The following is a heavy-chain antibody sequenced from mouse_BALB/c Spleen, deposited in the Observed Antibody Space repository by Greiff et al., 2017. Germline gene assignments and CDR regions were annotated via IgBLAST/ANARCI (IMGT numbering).Heavy chain of an antibody. J-gene: IGHJ4*01. V-gene: IGHV5-12-1*01. CDR2: ISSGGGST. D-gene: IGHD2-1*01. CDR1: GFAFSSYD. Sequence: EVHLVESGGGLVKPGGSLKLSCAASGFAFSSYDMSWVRQTPEKRLEWVAYISSGGGSTYYPDTVKGRFTISRDNAKNTLYLQMSSLKSEDTAMYYCARHDGNYIYYAMDYWGQGTSVTVSS. CDR3: ARHDGNYIYYAMDY.